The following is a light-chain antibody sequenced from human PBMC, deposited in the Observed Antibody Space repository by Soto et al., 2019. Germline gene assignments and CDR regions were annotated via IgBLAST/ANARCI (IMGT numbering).Light chain of an antibody. V-gene: IGLV2-14*01. CDR2: DVS. J-gene: IGLJ2*01. Sequence: QSALTQPASVSGSPGPSITISRTGTSSDVGGYNYVSWYQQHPGKAPKLMIYDVSNRPSGVSNRFSGSKSGNTASLTISGLQAEDGADYYCSAYTSSSTVVFGGGTKLTVL. CDR3: SAYTSSSTVV. CDR1: SSDVGGYNY.